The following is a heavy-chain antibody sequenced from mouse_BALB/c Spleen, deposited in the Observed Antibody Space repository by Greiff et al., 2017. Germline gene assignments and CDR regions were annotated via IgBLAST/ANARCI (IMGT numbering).Heavy chain of an antibody. J-gene: IGHJ3*01. CDR1: GFTFSDYY. CDR2: ISDGGSYT. Sequence: EVMLVESGGGLVKPGGSLKLSCAASGFTFSDYYMYWVRQTPEKRLEWVATISDGGSYTYYPDSVKGRFTISRDNAKNNLYLQMSSLKSEDTAMYYCARGDRYDEESAWFAYWGQGTLVTVSA. D-gene: IGHD2-14*01. CDR3: ARGDRYDEESAWFAY. V-gene: IGHV5-4*02.